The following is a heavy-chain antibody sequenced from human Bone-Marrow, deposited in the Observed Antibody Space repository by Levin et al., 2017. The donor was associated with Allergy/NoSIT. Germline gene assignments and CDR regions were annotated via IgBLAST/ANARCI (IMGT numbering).Heavy chain of an antibody. Sequence: PGGSLRLSCVASGFMFQDYAMHWVRQTPGKGLEWVSGISWNSRLIGYADSVKGRFTISRDNGEGSLYLQMNSLKTEDTAFYYCVKDVSHSDSSGYLDSWGQGTLVTVSS. D-gene: IGHD3-22*01. V-gene: IGHV3-9*01. CDR3: VKDVSHSDSSGYLDS. CDR1: GFMFQDYA. CDR2: ISWNSRLI. J-gene: IGHJ4*02.